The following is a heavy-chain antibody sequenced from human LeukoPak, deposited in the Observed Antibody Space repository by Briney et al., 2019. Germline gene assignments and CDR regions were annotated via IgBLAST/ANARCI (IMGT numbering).Heavy chain of an antibody. CDR3: ARAYYDILTGYSLSDY. V-gene: IGHV5-10-1*01. J-gene: IGHJ4*02. Sequence: GESLKISCKGSGYSFPSYWITWVRQMPGKGLEWMGSIDPSDSYTNYSPSFQGHVTISADKSISTAYLQWSSLMASDTAMYYCARAYYDILTGYSLSDYWGQGTMVTVSS. CDR2: IDPSDSYT. CDR1: GYSFPSYW. D-gene: IGHD3-9*01.